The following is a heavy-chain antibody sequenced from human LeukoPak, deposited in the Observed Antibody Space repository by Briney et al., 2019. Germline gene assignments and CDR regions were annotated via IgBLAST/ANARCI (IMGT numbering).Heavy chain of an antibody. CDR2: ISYDGSNK. D-gene: IGHD5-18*01. CDR1: GFTLSTYW. V-gene: IGHV3-30*18. J-gene: IGHJ4*02. CDR3: AKEGGAYSYGFYYFDY. Sequence: GGSLRLSCAASGFTLSTYWVTWVRQAPGKGLEWVAVISYDGSNKYYADSVKGRFTISRDNSKNTLYLQMNSLRAEDTAVYYCAKEGGAYSYGFYYFDYWGQGTLVTVSS.